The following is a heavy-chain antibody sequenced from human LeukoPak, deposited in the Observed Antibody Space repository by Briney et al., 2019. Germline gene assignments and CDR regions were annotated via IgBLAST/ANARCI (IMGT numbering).Heavy chain of an antibody. V-gene: IGHV4-4*09. J-gene: IGHJ5*02. D-gene: IGHD3-22*01. CDR2: IHTSGST. CDR3: ARIDYYDSSGYYNWFDP. CDR1: GGSISSYY. Sequence: SETLSLTCTVSGGSISSYYWSWIRQPPGKGLERIGYIHTSGSTNYNPSLKSRVTISVDTSKNQFSLKLSSVTAADTAVYHCARIDYYDSSGYYNWFDPWGQGTLVTVSS.